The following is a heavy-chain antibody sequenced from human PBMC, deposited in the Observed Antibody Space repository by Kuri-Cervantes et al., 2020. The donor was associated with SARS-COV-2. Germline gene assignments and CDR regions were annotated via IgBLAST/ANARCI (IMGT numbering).Heavy chain of an antibody. Sequence: ASVKVSCKVSGYTLTELSTHWVRQAPGKGLEWMGGFDPEDGETIYAQKFQGRVTMTEDTSTDTAYMELSSLRSEDTAVYYCATDLLSCARWCMDVWGKGTTVTVSS. CDR2: FDPEDGET. CDR3: ATDLLSCARWCMDV. D-gene: IGHD2-21*01. J-gene: IGHJ6*03. CDR1: GYTLTELS. V-gene: IGHV1-24*01.